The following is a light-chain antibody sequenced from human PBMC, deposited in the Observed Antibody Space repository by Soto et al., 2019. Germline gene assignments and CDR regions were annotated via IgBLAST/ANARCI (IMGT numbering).Light chain of an antibody. J-gene: IGKJ4*01. CDR1: QTVSRY. Sequence: VLTQSPATLSLSPGERATLSCRASQTVSRYLAWYQQKPGHAPRLLIYYASNRATGIPARFSGSGSGTDYTLTISSLEPEDFAVYYCQQRSNWPLFTFGGGTKVEI. V-gene: IGKV3-11*01. CDR2: YAS. CDR3: QQRSNWPLFT.